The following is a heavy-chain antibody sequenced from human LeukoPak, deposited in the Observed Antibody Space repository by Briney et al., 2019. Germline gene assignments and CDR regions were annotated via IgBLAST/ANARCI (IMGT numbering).Heavy chain of an antibody. D-gene: IGHD3-9*01. CDR2: IKQDGSEK. Sequence: GGSLRLSCAASGFTFSSYWMSWVRQAPGKGLEWVANIKQDGSEKYYVDSVKGRFTISRDNAKNSLYLQMNSLRAEDTAVYYCARDKRVYDASFCLTYYFDYWGQGTLVTVSS. CDR1: GFTFSSYW. J-gene: IGHJ4*02. V-gene: IGHV3-7*01. CDR3: ARDKRVYDASFCLTYYFDY.